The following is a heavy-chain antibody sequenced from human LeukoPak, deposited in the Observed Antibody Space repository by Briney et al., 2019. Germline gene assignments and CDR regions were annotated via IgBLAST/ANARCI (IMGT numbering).Heavy chain of an antibody. Sequence: GGSLRLSCAASGFTFSSYGMHWVRQAPGKGLEWVAVISYDGSNKYYADSVKGRFTISRDNSKNTLYLQMNSLRAEDTAVYYCAKRPPGDSSGYYYGFDYWGQGTLVTVSS. CDR2: ISYDGSNK. CDR3: AKRPPGDSSGYYYGFDY. D-gene: IGHD3-22*01. V-gene: IGHV3-30*18. CDR1: GFTFSSYG. J-gene: IGHJ4*02.